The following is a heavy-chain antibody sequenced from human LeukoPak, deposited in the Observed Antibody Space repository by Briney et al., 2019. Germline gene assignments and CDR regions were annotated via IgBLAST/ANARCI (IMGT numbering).Heavy chain of an antibody. Sequence: GGSLSLSCAASGFSFSSYAMSWVRPAPGKGLEWVSAISNSDGSTYYADSMKGRLTISRDNSKNTLYLQMNSLRAEDTAVYYCAKEQSSYYDYAMDVWGQGTTVTVSS. D-gene: IGHD4-11*01. V-gene: IGHV3-23*01. CDR1: GFSFSSYA. CDR3: AKEQSSYYDYAMDV. J-gene: IGHJ6*02. CDR2: ISNSDGST.